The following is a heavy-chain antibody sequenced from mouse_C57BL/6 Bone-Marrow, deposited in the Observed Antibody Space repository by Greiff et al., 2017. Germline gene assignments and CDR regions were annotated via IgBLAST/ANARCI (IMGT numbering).Heavy chain of an antibody. CDR3: WIRRDAMDY. CDR1: GFSLTSYG. Sequence: VKLVESGPGLVAPSQSLSITCTVSGFSLTSYGVDWVRQPPGKGLEWLGVIWGGGSTNYNSALMSRLSISKDNSKRQLFLKMNSLQTDDTSMYYCWIRRDAMDYWGQGTSVTVSS. D-gene: IGHD2-2*01. CDR2: IWGGGST. J-gene: IGHJ4*01. V-gene: IGHV2-9*01.